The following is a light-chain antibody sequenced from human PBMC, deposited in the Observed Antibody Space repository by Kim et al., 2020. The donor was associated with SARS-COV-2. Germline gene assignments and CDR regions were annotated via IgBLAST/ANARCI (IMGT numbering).Light chain of an antibody. CDR3: ATWDQTLSGPVV. Sequence: QRFTLSFPGRVTDIETSPVSWYQQVHGAAPKLLSFDNDRRPSGVPDRFSGSKSGTSASLAISGLQSEDEADYYCATWDQTLSGPVVLGRGTQLTVL. CDR1: VTDIETSP. J-gene: IGLJ3*02. CDR2: DND. V-gene: IGLV1-44*01.